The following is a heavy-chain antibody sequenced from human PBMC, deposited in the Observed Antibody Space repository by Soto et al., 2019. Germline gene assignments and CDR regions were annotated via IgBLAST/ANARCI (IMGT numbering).Heavy chain of an antibody. CDR2: INHSGST. Sequence: QVQLQQWGAGLLKPSETLSLTCAVYGGSFSGYYWSWIRQPPGKGLEWIGEINHSGSTNYNPSLKSRVTISVDTSKNQFSLKLSSVTAADTAVYYCAAGSGSYSPPFDYWGQRTLVTVSS. V-gene: IGHV4-34*01. J-gene: IGHJ4*02. CDR1: GGSFSGYY. CDR3: AAGSGSYSPPFDY. D-gene: IGHD3-10*01.